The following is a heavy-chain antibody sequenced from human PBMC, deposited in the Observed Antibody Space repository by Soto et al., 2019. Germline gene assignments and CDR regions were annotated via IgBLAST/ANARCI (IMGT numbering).Heavy chain of an antibody. V-gene: IGHV1-69*08. D-gene: IGHD5-12*01. CDR1: GGTFSSYT. Sequence: QVQLVQSGAEVKKPGSSVKVSCKASGGTFSSYTISWVRQAPGQGLEWMGRIIPILGIANYAQKFQGRVTITADKSTSTAYMELSSLRSEDTAVYYCARDGRGYSGYDWGDYFDYWGQGTLVTVSS. CDR3: ARDGRGYSGYDWGDYFDY. J-gene: IGHJ4*02. CDR2: IIPILGIA.